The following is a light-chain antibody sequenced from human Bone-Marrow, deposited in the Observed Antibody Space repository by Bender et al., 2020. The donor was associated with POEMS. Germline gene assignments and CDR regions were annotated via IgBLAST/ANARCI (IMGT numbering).Light chain of an antibody. CDR3: QVWGSGTGVV. Sequence: SYELSQPPSVSVFPGQTASLTCSGDNLGDRNVAWYQQKPGQSPLMIIYQDDKRPSGIPERFSGSNSGNRATLTISGTQARDEAENYGQVWGSGTGVVFGGGT. J-gene: IGLJ2*01. CDR1: NLGDRN. CDR2: QDD. V-gene: IGLV3-1*01.